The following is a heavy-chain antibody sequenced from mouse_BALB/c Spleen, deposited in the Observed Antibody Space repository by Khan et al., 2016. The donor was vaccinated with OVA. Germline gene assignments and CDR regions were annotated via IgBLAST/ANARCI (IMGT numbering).Heavy chain of an antibody. Sequence: QVQLKQSGPGLVAPSQSLSITCNISGFSLTNYGVHWVRQPPGKGLEWLVVIWHDGSTTYHSALKSRLTISKDNSKSKVFLKMNSLQTDYTAMYFCARQPYYHYNIMDYWGQGTSVTVSS. CDR3: ARQPYYHYNIMDY. CDR2: IWHDGST. D-gene: IGHD2-10*01. J-gene: IGHJ4*01. V-gene: IGHV2-6-1*01. CDR1: GFSLTNYG.